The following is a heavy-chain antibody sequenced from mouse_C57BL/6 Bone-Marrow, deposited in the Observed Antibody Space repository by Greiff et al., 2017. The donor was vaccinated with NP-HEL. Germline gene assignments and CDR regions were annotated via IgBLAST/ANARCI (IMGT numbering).Heavy chain of an antibody. CDR1: GYTFTSYW. V-gene: IGHV1-50*01. CDR3: ARDDYDEGGFAY. D-gene: IGHD2-4*01. CDR2: IDPSDSYT. J-gene: IGHJ3*01. Sequence: QVQLQQPGAELVKPGASVKLSCKASGYTFTSYWMQWVKQRPGQGLEWIGEIDPSDSYTNYNQKFKGKATLTVDTSSSTAYMQLRSLTSEDSAVYYCARDDYDEGGFAYWGQGTLVTVSA.